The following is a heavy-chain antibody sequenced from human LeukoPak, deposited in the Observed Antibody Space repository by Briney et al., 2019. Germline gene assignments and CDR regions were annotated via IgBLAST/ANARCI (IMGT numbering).Heavy chain of an antibody. J-gene: IGHJ4*02. CDR1: GFTVITSF. D-gene: IGHD7-27*01. V-gene: IGHV3-53*01. Sequence: GGSLRLSCAASGFTVITSFMSWVRQAPGKGLEWISVIYNDGTTYYADSVKGRFTISRDNPKNTLYLQMNTLRAEDTAVNYCTKTGGPWDWGQGTLVTVSS. CDR3: TKTGGPWD. CDR2: IYNDGTT.